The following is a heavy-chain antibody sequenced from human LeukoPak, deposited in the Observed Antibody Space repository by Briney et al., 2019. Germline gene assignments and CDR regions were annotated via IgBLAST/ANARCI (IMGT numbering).Heavy chain of an antibody. D-gene: IGHD2-15*01. CDR3: ARDPTPRYCSGGSCYTHYGMDV. J-gene: IGHJ6*02. CDR1: RFTFSSYT. CDR2: ISSSSSYI. V-gene: IGHV3-21*01. Sequence: GGSLRLSCAASRFTFSSYTMNWVRQAPGKGLEWVSSISSSSSYIYYADSVKGRLTISRDNAKNSLYLQMNSLRAEDTAVYYCARDPTPRYCSGGSCYTHYGMDVWGQGTTVTVSS.